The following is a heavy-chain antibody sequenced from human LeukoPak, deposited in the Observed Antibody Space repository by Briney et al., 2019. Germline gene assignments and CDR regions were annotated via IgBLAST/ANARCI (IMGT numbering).Heavy chain of an antibody. D-gene: IGHD6-19*01. J-gene: IGHJ5*02. CDR1: GYTFTGYY. V-gene: IGHV1-2*02. CDR3: ARDQDSSGWTAQIWFDP. Sequence: ASVKVSCKASGYTFTGYYMHWVRQAPGQGLEWMGWINPNSGGTNYAQKFQGRVTMTRDTSISTAYMELSRLRSDDTAVYYCARDQDSSGWTAQIWFDPWGQGTLVTVSS. CDR2: INPNSGGT.